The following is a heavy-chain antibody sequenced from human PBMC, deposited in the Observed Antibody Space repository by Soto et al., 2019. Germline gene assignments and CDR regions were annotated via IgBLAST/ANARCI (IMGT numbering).Heavy chain of an antibody. CDR1: GFTFSSYA. CDR3: AKDQNWGGYYFDY. V-gene: IGHV3-23*01. J-gene: IGHJ4*02. CDR2: ISGSGGST. Sequence: GESLKISCAASGFTFSSYAMSWVRQAPGKGLEWVSAISGSGGSTYYADSVKGRFTISRDNSKNTLYLQMNSLRAEDTAVYYCAKDQNWGGYYFDYWGQGTLVTVSS. D-gene: IGHD7-27*01.